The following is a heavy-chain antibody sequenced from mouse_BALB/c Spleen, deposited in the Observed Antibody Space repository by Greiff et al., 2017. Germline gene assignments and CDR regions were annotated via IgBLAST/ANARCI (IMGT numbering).Heavy chain of an antibody. J-gene: IGHJ4*01. CDR3: ARGYYYEVDY. CDR2: IYPGGGYT. CDR1: GYTFTNYW. D-gene: IGHD1-1*01. Sequence: QVQLQQSGAELVRPGTSVKMSCKAAGYTFTNYWIGWVKQRPGHDLEWIGDIYPGGGYTNYNEKFKGKATLTADTSSSTAYMQLSSLTSEDSAIYSCARGYYYEVDYWGQGTSVTVSS. V-gene: IGHV1-63*02.